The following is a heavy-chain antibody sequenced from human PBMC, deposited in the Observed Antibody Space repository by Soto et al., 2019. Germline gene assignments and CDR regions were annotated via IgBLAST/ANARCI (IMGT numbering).Heavy chain of an antibody. J-gene: IGHJ6*02. CDR2: IIPIFGTA. D-gene: IGHD3-22*01. Sequence: QVQLVQSGAEVKKPGSSVKVSCKASGGTFSSYAISWVRQAPGQGLEWMGGIIPIFGTANYAQKFQGRVTITADEYTSTDYMELSSLRSEDTAVYYCARDPPGYYDSSGYPIRGYYYYGMDVWGQGTKVTVSS. V-gene: IGHV1-69*12. CDR1: GGTFSSYA. CDR3: ARDPPGYYDSSGYPIRGYYYYGMDV.